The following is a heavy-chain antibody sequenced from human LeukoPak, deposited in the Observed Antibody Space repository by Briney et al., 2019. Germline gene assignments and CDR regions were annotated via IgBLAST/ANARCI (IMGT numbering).Heavy chain of an antibody. CDR3: ARSYYDYVWGSLDY. Sequence: PGGSLRLSCAASGFTFSDYYMSWIRQAPGKGRERVSYISSSGSTIYYADSVKGRFTISRDNSKYTLYLQMNSLRAEDTAVYYCARSYYDYVWGSLDYWGQGTLVTVSS. D-gene: IGHD3-16*01. V-gene: IGHV3-11*04. CDR2: ISSSGSTI. J-gene: IGHJ4*02. CDR1: GFTFSDYY.